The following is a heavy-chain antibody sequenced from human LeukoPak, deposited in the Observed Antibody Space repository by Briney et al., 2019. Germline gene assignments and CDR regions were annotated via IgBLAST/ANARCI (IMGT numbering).Heavy chain of an antibody. CDR3: ARGYNSGYEY. Sequence: ASVKVSCMASGYTFTAFHLHWVRPAPGQGLEWMGRIKPNNGDTSYAQKFQGRDTMTRDTSLSTIYMELNSLRSDDAAVCYCARGYNSGYEYWGQGTLVTVSS. CDR1: GYTFTAFH. J-gene: IGHJ4*02. D-gene: IGHD1-14*01. V-gene: IGHV1-2*06. CDR2: IKPNNGDT.